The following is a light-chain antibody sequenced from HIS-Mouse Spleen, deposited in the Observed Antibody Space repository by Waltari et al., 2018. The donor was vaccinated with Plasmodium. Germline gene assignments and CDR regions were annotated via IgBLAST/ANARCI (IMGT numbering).Light chain of an antibody. Sequence: EIVMTQSPATLSVSPGQRATLSCSASQSVSSNLAWYQQKPGQPPRLLIHGASPRATGIPARFSGSGSGTEFTLTISSLQSEDFAVYYCQQYNNWSFTFGPGTKVDIK. CDR1: QSVSSN. J-gene: IGKJ3*01. V-gene: IGKV3-15*01. CDR2: GAS. CDR3: QQYNNWSFT.